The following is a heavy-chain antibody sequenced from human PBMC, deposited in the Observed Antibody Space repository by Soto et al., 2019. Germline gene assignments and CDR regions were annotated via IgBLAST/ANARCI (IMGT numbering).Heavy chain of an antibody. V-gene: IGHV4-39*01. CDR3: AGLGSTAARGGVAS. CDR2: ISYRGTT. Sequence: QLQLQESGPGLVKPSETLSLTCTVSGDSISGSPYYWGWIRQPPGKGLEWIGSISYRGTTHYNPSFKSQGTISIDPSKNRFALILTSVTASDTAVYYCAGLGSTAARGGVASWGQGPLVTVS. D-gene: IGHD3-16*01. CDR1: GDSISGSPYY. J-gene: IGHJ5*02.